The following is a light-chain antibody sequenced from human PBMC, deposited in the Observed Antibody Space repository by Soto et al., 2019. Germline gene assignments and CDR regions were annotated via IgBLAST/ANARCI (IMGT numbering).Light chain of an antibody. J-gene: IGKJ2*01. CDR1: QSVNNN. Sequence: EVVMTQSPVTLSVSPGERATLSCSASQSVNNNLAWYQQKPGQAPRLLIYAASTRATDIPARSTGSGSGTEFTLTISSLQSEDFAIYYCQQYDNWLYTFGQGTKVDIK. CDR2: AAS. CDR3: QQYDNWLYT. V-gene: IGKV3-15*01.